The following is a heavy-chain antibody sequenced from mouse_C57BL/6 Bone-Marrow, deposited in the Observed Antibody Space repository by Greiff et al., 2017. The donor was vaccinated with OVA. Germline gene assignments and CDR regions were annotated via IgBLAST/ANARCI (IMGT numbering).Heavy chain of an antibody. Sequence: VQLKESGAELVRPGASVKLSCTASGFNFKDDYMHWVKQRPEQGLEWIGWIDPENGDTEYASKFQGKATITADTSSNTAYLQLRSLTSEDTAVYYCTTKYYDSSYGYFDVWGKGTTVTVSS. CDR1: GFNFKDDY. J-gene: IGHJ1*03. CDR2: IDPENGDT. CDR3: TTKYYDSSYGYFDV. V-gene: IGHV14-4*01. D-gene: IGHD1-1*01.